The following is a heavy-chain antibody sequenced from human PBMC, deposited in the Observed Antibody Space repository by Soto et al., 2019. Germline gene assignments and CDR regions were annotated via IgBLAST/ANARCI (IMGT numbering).Heavy chain of an antibody. CDR3: ASDSRYFDCLPPYLFDS. CDR1: GFTFSSYS. Sequence: GGSLRLSCAASGFTFSSYSMNWVRQAPGKGLEWVSSISSSSSYIYYADSVKGRFTISRDNAKNSLYLQMNSLRAEDTAVYYCASDSRYFDCLPPYLFDSWGQGTLVTVSS. CDR2: ISSSSSYI. V-gene: IGHV3-21*01. D-gene: IGHD3-9*01. J-gene: IGHJ4*02.